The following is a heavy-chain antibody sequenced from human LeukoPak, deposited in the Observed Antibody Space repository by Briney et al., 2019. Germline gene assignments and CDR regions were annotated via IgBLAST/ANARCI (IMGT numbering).Heavy chain of an antibody. V-gene: IGHV4-59*08. CDR3: ARQGLYDFWSANYYYGMDV. CDR1: GGSISSYY. J-gene: IGHJ6*02. Sequence: SETLSLTCTVSGGSISSYYWSWIRQPPGKGLEWIGYIYYSGSTNYNPSLKSRVTISVDTSKNQFSLKLSSVTAADTAVYSCARQGLYDFWSANYYYGMDVWGQGTTVTVSS. D-gene: IGHD3-3*01. CDR2: IYYSGST.